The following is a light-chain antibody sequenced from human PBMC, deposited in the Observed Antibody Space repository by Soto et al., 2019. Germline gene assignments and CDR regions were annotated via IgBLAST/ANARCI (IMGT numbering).Light chain of an antibody. Sequence: QSVLTQPPSVSGAPGQRVTISCTGSSSNIGAGYDVHWYQHLPGTAPKLLIYVNTNRPSGVPDRFSASKSGTSASLAITGLQPEDEADYYCQSYDTSLSGSEVFGGGTTLTVL. V-gene: IGLV1-40*01. J-gene: IGLJ2*01. CDR2: VNT. CDR1: SSNIGAGYD. CDR3: QSYDTSLSGSEV.